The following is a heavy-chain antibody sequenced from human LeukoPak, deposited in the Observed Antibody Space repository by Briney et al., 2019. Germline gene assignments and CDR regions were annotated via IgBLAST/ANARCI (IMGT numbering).Heavy chain of an antibody. D-gene: IGHD6-13*01. CDR3: ARDQPPYPSSSWYGWFDP. V-gene: IGHV1-69*05. CDR1: GGTFSSYA. J-gene: IGHJ5*02. CDR2: IIPIFGTA. Sequence: SVKVSCKASGGTFSSYAISWVRQAPGQGLEWMGGIIPIFGTANNAQKFQGRVTITTDESTSTAYMELSSLRSEDTAVYYCARDQPPYPSSSWYGWFDPWGQGTLVTVSS.